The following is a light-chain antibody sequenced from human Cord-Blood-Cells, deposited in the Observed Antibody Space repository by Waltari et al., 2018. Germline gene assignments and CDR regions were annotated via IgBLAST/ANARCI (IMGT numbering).Light chain of an antibody. J-gene: IGKJ1*01. Sequence: EIVMTQSPATLSVSPGERATLSCRASQSVRSNLAWYQQKPGQAPRLLIYGASTRATGIPARFSGSGSGTEFTLTISSLQSEDCAGYYCQQYNNWPPWTFGQGTKVEIK. CDR2: GAS. CDR1: QSVRSN. V-gene: IGKV3-15*01. CDR3: QQYNNWPPWT.